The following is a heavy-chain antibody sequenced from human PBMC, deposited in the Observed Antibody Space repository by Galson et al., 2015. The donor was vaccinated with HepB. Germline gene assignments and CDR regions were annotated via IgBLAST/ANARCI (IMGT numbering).Heavy chain of an antibody. CDR3: AREGGDFDFDY. CDR1: GFTSSNYA. J-gene: IGHJ4*02. CDR2: ISYDGSNK. V-gene: IGHV3-30-3*01. Sequence: SLRLSCAASGFTSSNYAVWVRQAPGKGLEWVALISYDGSNKYYADSVKGRFTISRDNSKNTLYLQMNSLRAEDTAVYYCAREGGDFDFDYWGQGTLVTVSS. D-gene: IGHD4-17*01.